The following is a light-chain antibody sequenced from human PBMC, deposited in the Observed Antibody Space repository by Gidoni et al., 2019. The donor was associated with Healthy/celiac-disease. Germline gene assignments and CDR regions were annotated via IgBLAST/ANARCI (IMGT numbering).Light chain of an antibody. Sequence: EIVLTQSPATLSLSPGERATLSCRASQSVSSYLAWYQQKPGQAPRLLIYDASNRATGIPARFSGSGYGTDFTLTISSLEPEDFAVYYCQQSSNWVYTFGQGTKLEIK. CDR1: QSVSSY. J-gene: IGKJ2*01. CDR2: DAS. CDR3: QQSSNWVYT. V-gene: IGKV3-11*01.